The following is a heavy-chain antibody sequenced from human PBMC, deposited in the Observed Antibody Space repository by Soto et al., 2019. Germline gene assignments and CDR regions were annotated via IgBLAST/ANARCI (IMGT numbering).Heavy chain of an antibody. CDR2: IYHSGNT. CDR1: GGSISSNNW. D-gene: IGHD6-13*01. CDR3: ARDQGSHPGD. Sequence: QVQLQESGPGLVKPSGTLSLTCTVSGGSISSNNWWSWVRQPPGKGLEWIGEIYHSGNTNCNPSLKSRVTMSVVKSKNQFSLSLTSVTAADTAVYYCARDQGSHPGDWGQGTLVTVSS. J-gene: IGHJ4*02. V-gene: IGHV4-4*02.